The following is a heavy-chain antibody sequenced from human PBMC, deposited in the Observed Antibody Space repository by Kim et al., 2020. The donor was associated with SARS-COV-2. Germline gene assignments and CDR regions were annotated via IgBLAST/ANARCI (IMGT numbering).Heavy chain of an antibody. CDR1: GFTFSSYW. V-gene: IGHV3-7*01. J-gene: IGHJ4*02. Sequence: GGSLRLSCAASGFTFSSYWMSWVRQAPGKGLEWVANIKQDGSEKYYVDSVKGRFTISRDNAKNSLYLQMNSLRAEDTAVHYCARGARYSYGEYYFDYWGQGTLVTVSS. CDR2: IKQDGSEK. CDR3: ARGARYSYGEYYFDY. D-gene: IGHD5-18*01.